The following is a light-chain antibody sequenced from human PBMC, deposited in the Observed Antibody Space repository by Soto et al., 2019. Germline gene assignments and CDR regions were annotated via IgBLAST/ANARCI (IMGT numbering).Light chain of an antibody. CDR1: SSNIGAGYD. CDR2: GNS. Sequence: QSVLTQPPSVSGAPGQRVTISCTGSSSNIGAGYDVHWYQQLPGTAPKLLIDGNSNRPSGVPDRFSGSKSGTSASLAITGLQAEDEADYYCQSYDSSRRRVFGGGTKLTVL. V-gene: IGLV1-40*01. CDR3: QSYDSSRRRV. J-gene: IGLJ2*01.